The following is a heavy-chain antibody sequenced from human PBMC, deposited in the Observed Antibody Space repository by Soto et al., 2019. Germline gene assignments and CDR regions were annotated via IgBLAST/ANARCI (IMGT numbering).Heavy chain of an antibody. CDR1: GFTFSSYT. J-gene: IGHJ5*02. D-gene: IGHD6-19*01. V-gene: IGHV3-30-3*01. CDR2: ISSDGTPE. Sequence: QVQLVESGGGVVQPGRSLRLSCAASGFTFSSYTMHWVRQAPGKGLEWVALISSDGTPEYCADSVKGRFTMSRDNSKNTLYLQMNSLRGEDTAVYYCARDNSGWTNWFYPWGQGTLVTVSS. CDR3: ARDNSGWTNWFYP.